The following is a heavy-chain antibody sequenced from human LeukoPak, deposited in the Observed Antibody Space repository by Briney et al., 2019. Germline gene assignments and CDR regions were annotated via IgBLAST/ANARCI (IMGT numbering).Heavy chain of an antibody. D-gene: IGHD6-25*01. J-gene: IGHJ4*02. CDR3: AKDTVSSGVDY. CDR2: ISWNSGSI. CDR1: GFTFDDYA. Sequence: GKSRRLSCAASGFTFDDYAMHWVGKAQGKGRGWVSGISWNSGSIGYADSVKGRFTISRDNAKNSLYLQMNSLRAEDTALYYCAKDTVSSGVDYWGQGTLVTVSS. V-gene: IGHV3-9*01.